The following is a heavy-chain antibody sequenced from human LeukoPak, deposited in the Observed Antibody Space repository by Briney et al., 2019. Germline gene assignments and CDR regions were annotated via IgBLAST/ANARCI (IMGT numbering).Heavy chain of an antibody. J-gene: IGHJ6*02. CDR2: IIPIFGTA. V-gene: IGHV1-69*13. D-gene: IGHD3-10*01. CDR3: ARVRGQFRWVYGMDV. Sequence: SVKVSCKASGYTFTSYGISWVRQAPGQGLEWMGGIIPIFGTANYAQKFQGRVTITADESTSTAYMELSSLRSEDTAVYYCARVRGQFRWVYGMDVWGQGTTVTVSS. CDR1: GYTFTSYG.